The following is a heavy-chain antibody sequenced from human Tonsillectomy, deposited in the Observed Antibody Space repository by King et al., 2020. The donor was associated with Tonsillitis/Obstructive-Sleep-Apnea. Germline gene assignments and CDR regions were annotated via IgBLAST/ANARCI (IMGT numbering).Heavy chain of an antibody. D-gene: IGHD3-10*01. CDR2: ISSSSSTI. CDR1: GFTFSIYS. J-gene: IGHJ4*02. Sequence: DVQLVESGGALVQPGGSLRLSCAASGFTFSIYSMNWVRQAPGKGLEWVSYISSSSSTINYEVSVKGRFTISRDNAKNSLYLQMNSLRDEDTAVYYWTRDRASRDWGQGTLVTVSS. V-gene: IGHV3-48*02. CDR3: TRDRASRD.